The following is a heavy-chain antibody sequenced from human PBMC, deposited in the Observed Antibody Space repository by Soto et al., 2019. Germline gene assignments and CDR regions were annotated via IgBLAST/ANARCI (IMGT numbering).Heavy chain of an antibody. CDR1: GGTFSSYA. Sequence: EASVKVSCKASGGTFSSYAISWVRQAPGQGLEWMGGIIPIFGTANYAQKFQGRVTITADESTSTAYMELSSLRSEDTAVYYCARDNGYTLPPYFDYWGQGTLVAVSS. V-gene: IGHV1-69*13. CDR3: ARDNGYTLPPYFDY. J-gene: IGHJ4*02. CDR2: IIPIFGTA. D-gene: IGHD5-12*01.